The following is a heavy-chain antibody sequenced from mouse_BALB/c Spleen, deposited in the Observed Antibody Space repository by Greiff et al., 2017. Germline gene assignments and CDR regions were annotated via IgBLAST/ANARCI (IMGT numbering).Heavy chain of an antibody. CDR1: GFSLTSYG. V-gene: IGHV2-9*02. D-gene: IGHD2-4*01. J-gene: IGHJ4*01. CDR3: ARDPIYYDYPDYAMDY. CDR2: IWAGGST. Sequence: VKLMESGPGLVAPSQSLSITCTVSGFSLTSYGVHWVRQPPGKGLEWLGVIWAGGSTNYNSALMSRLSISKDNSKSQVFLKMNSLQTDDTAMYYCARDPIYYDYPDYAMDYWGQGTSVTVSS.